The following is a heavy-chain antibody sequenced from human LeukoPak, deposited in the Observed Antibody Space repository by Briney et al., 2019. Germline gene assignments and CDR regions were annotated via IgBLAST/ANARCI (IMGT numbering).Heavy chain of an antibody. CDR2: ISGSGGST. J-gene: IGHJ5*02. V-gene: IGHV3-23*01. D-gene: IGHD4-17*01. CDR1: GFTFSNAW. Sequence: GGSLRLSCAASGFTFSNAWMSWVRQAPGKGLEWVSAISGSGGSTYYADSVKGRFTISRDNSKNTLYLQMNSLRAEDTAVYYCAKDLNTVTPGWFDPWGQGTLVTVSS. CDR3: AKDLNTVTPGWFDP.